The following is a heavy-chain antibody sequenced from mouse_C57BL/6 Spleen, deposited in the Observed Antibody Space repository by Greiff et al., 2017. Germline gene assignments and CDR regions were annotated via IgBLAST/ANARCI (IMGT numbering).Heavy chain of an antibody. CDR2: ISDGGSYT. V-gene: IGHV5-4*01. D-gene: IGHD2-4*01. Sequence: DVMLVESGGGLVKPGGSLKLSCAASGFTFSSYAMSWVRQTPEKRLEWVATISDGGSYTYYPDNVKGRFTISRDNAKNNLYLQMSHLKSEDTAMYYCARDSDYDGNFDYWGQGTTLTVSS. J-gene: IGHJ2*01. CDR3: ARDSDYDGNFDY. CDR1: GFTFSSYA.